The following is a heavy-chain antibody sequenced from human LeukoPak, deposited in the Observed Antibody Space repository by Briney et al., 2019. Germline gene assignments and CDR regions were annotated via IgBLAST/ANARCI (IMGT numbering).Heavy chain of an antibody. D-gene: IGHD6-19*01. CDR3: AREIAVAGDAFDI. CDR1: GFTFSSYS. V-gene: IGHV3-21*01. J-gene: IGHJ3*02. Sequence: GGSLRLSCAASGFTFSSYSMNWVRQAPGKGLEWVSSISSSSSYIYYADSVKGRFTISRDNAKNSLYLQMNSLRAEDTAVYYCAREIAVAGDAFDIWGRGTMVTVSS. CDR2: ISSSSSYI.